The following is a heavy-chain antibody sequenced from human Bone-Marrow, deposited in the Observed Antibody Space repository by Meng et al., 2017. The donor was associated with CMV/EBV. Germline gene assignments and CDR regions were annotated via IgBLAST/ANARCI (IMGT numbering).Heavy chain of an antibody. CDR2: IRYDGSNK. D-gene: IGHD3/OR15-3a*01. J-gene: IGHJ3*02. V-gene: IGHV3-30*02. CDR1: GFTFSSYG. Sequence: GESLKISCAASGFTFSSYGMHWVRQAPGKGLEWVAFIRYDGSNKYYADSVKGRFTISRDNSKNTLYLQMNSLRAEDTAVYYCAKISQSRTGGAIDIWWQGTMVTVSS. CDR3: AKISQSRTGGAIDI.